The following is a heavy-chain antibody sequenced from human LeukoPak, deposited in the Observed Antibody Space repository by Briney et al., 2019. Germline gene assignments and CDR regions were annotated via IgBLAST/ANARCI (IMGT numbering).Heavy chain of an antibody. CDR2: IIPIFGTA. Sequence: GASVKVSCEASGGTFSSYAISWVRQGPGQGLEWMGGIIPIFGTANYAQKFQGRVTITADESTSTAYMELSSLRSEDTAVYYCAREATYCSSTSCYALDYYYGMDVWGKGTTVTVSS. CDR1: GGTFSSYA. D-gene: IGHD2-2*01. V-gene: IGHV1-69*13. CDR3: AREATYCSSTSCYALDYYYGMDV. J-gene: IGHJ6*04.